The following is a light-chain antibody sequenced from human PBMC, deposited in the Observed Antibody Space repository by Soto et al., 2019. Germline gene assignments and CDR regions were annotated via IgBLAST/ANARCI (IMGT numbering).Light chain of an antibody. J-gene: IGLJ3*02. CDR1: SSDVGGYSY. V-gene: IGLV2-14*01. Sequence: QSALTQPASVSGSPGQSITISCTGTSSDVGGYSYVSWYQQYPGTAPKLMIYDVSNRPSGVSNRFSGSKSANTASLTISGLQAEDEADYYCSSYTSSSTLVFGGGTQLTVL. CDR3: SSYTSSSTLV. CDR2: DVS.